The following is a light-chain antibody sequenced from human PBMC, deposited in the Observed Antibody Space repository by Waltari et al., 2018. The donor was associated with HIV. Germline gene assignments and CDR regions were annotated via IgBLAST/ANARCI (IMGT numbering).Light chain of an antibody. CDR1: SNDAGGYNY. CDR3: CSYAGDTNVV. V-gene: IGLV2-8*01. Sequence: QSALTQPPSASGSLGQSVTISCAGTSNDAGGYNYVSWYQQYPGRVPKLVVYECTKRPSGGPDRFTGSKSGNTAFLTVSGLQGDDEADYYCCSYAGDTNVVFGGGTGLTVL. J-gene: IGLJ3*02. CDR2: ECT.